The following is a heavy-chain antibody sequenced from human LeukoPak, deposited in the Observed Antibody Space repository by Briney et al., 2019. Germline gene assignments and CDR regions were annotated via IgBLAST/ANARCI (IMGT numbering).Heavy chain of an antibody. V-gene: IGHV4-30-4*08. Sequence: SQTLSLTCTVSGGSISSGGYYWSWIRQPPGKGLEWIGEINHSGSTNYNPSLKSRVTISVDTSKNQFSLKLSSVTAADTAVYYCATYERELLGGSGNTDEGKFDYWGQGTLVTVSS. CDR1: GGSISSGGYY. CDR3: ATYERELLGGSGNTDEGKFDY. J-gene: IGHJ4*02. D-gene: IGHD3-10*01. CDR2: INHSGST.